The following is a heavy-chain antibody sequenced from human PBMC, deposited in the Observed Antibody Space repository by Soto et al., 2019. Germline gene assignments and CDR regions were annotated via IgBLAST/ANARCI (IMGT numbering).Heavy chain of an antibody. V-gene: IGHV3-53*01. CDR3: ARVWDGSGSYYNERTPVDVFDY. J-gene: IGHJ4*02. CDR2: IYSGGNT. CDR1: GFTISSNY. D-gene: IGHD3-10*01. Sequence: GGSLRLSCAASGFTISSNYMSWVRQAPGKGLEWVSVIYSGGNTYYADSVKGRFTISRDNSKNTLYLQMNSLRAEDTAVYYCARVWDGSGSYYNERTPVDVFDYWGQGTLVTVSS.